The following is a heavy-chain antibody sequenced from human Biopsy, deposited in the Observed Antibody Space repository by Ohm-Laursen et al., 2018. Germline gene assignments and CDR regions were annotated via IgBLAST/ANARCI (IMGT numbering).Heavy chain of an antibody. V-gene: IGHV4-61*05. J-gene: IGHJ6*02. CDR1: GGSISSRTHY. CDR3: ARATNSTGWPYYYFYGMDV. CDR2: IHYSGST. D-gene: IGHD2/OR15-2a*01. Sequence: SDTLSLTCTLSGGSISSRTHYWGWIRQTPGKGLEWIGYIHYSGSTNYNPSLKSRVTISVDTSKNQFSLRLNSVTAVDTAVYYCARATNSTGWPYYYFYGMDVWGQGTTVTVSS.